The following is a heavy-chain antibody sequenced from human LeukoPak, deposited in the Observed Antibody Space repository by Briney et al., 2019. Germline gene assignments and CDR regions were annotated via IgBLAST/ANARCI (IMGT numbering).Heavy chain of an antibody. J-gene: IGHJ4*02. V-gene: IGHV4-38-2*02. CDR1: GYFISSGYY. CDR3: ARTSSSGLLGGYYFDY. Sequence: SETLSLTCTVSGYFISSGYYWGWIRQPPGKGLQWIGSIHHSGSTYYNPSLKSRVTISVDTSKNQFSLKLSSVTAADTAVYFCARTSSSGLLGGYYFDYWGQGTLVTVSS. CDR2: IHHSGST. D-gene: IGHD6-19*01.